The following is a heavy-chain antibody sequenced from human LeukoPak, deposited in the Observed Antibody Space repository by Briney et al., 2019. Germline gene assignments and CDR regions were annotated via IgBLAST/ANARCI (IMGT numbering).Heavy chain of an antibody. CDR3: ARQWGDCSSTSCYSAY. J-gene: IGHJ4*02. CDR2: IYPGDSDT. Sequence: GESLKISCKGSGYSFASYWIAWVRQMPGKGLEWMGIIYPGDSDTRYSPSFQGQVTISADKSISTAYLQWSSLKASDTAIYYCARQWGDCSSTSCYSAYWSQGTLVTVSS. D-gene: IGHD2-2*01. CDR1: GYSFASYW. V-gene: IGHV5-51*01.